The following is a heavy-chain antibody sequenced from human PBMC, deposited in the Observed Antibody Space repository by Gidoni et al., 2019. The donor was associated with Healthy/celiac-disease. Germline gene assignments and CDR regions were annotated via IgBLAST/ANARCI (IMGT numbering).Heavy chain of an antibody. Sequence: QVQLQQWGAGLLKPSETLSLTCAVYGGSFSGYYWSWIRQPPGKGLEWIGEINHSGSTNYNPSLKSRVTISVDTSKNQFSLKLSSVTAADTAVYYCARGIQESSSSWEARRNKRKWFDPWGQGTLVTVSS. CDR2: INHSGST. CDR1: GGSFSGYY. CDR3: ARGIQESSSSWEARRNKRKWFDP. V-gene: IGHV4-34*01. J-gene: IGHJ5*02. D-gene: IGHD6-6*01.